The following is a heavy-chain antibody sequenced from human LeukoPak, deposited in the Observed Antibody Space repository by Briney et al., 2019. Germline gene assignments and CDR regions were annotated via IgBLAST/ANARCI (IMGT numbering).Heavy chain of an antibody. J-gene: IGHJ4*02. V-gene: IGHV4-38-2*02. CDR3: ARGRYYYDSSGYYYPFRTRYYFDY. CDR2: IYHSGST. Sequence: SETLSLTCTVSGYSISSGYYWGWIRQPPGKGLEWIGSIYHSGSTNYNPSLKSRVTISVDTSKNQFSLKLSSVTAADTAVYYCARGRYYYDSSGYYYPFRTRYYFDYWGQGTLVTVSS. CDR1: GYSISSGYY. D-gene: IGHD3-22*01.